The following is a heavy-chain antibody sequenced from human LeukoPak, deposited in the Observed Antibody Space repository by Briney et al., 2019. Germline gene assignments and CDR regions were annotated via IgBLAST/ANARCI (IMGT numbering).Heavy chain of an antibody. CDR1: GDSISTTIYY. V-gene: IGHV4-39*07. J-gene: IGHJ3*02. CDR2: IYYSGST. Sequence: SETLSLTCTVSGDSISTTIYYWGWIRQPPGKGLEWIGSIYYSGSTYYNPSLKSRVTISVDTSKNQFSLKLSSVTAADTAVYYCARDGSSGYFFLNAFDIWGQGTMVTVSS. D-gene: IGHD3-22*01. CDR3: ARDGSSGYFFLNAFDI.